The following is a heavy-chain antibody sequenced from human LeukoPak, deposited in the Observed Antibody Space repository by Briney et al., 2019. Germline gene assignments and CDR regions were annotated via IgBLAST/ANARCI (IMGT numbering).Heavy chain of an antibody. J-gene: IGHJ4*02. CDR3: ATTSGSYYNN. D-gene: IGHD3-10*01. CDR1: GYTFTDYY. Sequence: ASVKVSCKVSGYTFTDYYMHWVQQAPGKGLEWMGLVDPEDGETIYAEKFRGRVTITADTSTDTAYMELSSLRSEDTAVYYCATTSGSYYNNWGQGTLVTVSS. V-gene: IGHV1-69-2*01. CDR2: VDPEDGET.